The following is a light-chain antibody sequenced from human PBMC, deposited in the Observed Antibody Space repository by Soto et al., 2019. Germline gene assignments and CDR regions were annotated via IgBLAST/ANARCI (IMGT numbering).Light chain of an antibody. CDR3: SSYTSSSTLV. CDR1: SSDVGGYNY. Sequence: QSVLTQPASVSGSPGQSITISCTGTSSDVGGYNYVSWYQQHPGKAPKLMIYDVSNRPAGVANRFSGSKSGNTASLTISGRRAEDGADHYCSSYTSSSTLVFGGGTKLTVL. V-gene: IGLV2-14*01. J-gene: IGLJ2*01. CDR2: DVS.